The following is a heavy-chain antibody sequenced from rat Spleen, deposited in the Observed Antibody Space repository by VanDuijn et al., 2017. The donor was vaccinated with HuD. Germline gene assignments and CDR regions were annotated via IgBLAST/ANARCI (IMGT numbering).Heavy chain of an antibody. CDR1: GFTFNNYW. D-gene: IGHD1-4*01. CDR2: ITNTGGST. J-gene: IGHJ2*01. Sequence: EVHLVESGGGLVQPGGSLKLSCVASGFTFNNYWMTWIRQAPGKGLEWVASITNTGGSTYYPDSVKGRFTISRDNAKSALYLQMNSLRSEDTATDYCTRDRETTRAYYFDYWGQGVMVTVSS. V-gene: IGHV5-31*01. CDR3: TRDRETTRAYYFDY.